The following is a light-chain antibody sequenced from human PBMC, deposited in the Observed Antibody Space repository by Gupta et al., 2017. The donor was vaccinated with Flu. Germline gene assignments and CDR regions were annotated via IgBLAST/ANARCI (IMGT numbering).Light chain of an antibody. J-gene: IGLJ3*02. CDR3: AAWDDSRSGGV. Sequence: QSVLPQPPSASGPPGQRFPIPCSGSSSNIGSNYVYWYQQLPGPAPKLLIYRNNKRRSGVPDRFSGSKSGTSAALAISGLRAEDEADYYCAAWDDSRSGGVFGGGTKLTVL. CDR1: SSNIGSNY. V-gene: IGLV1-47*01. CDR2: RNN.